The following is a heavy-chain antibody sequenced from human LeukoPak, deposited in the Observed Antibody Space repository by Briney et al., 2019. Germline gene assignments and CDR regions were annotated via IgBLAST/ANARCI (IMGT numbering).Heavy chain of an antibody. Sequence: PGGSLRLSCAASGFTVSSNYMTWVRQAPGKGLEWVSVIYSGGTTYYADSVKGRFTISRDNSKNTLNLQMSSLRAEDTAVYYCARVRGLLSGMDVWGKGTTVTVSS. V-gene: IGHV3-53*01. CDR3: ARVRGLLSGMDV. CDR2: IYSGGTT. J-gene: IGHJ6*04. D-gene: IGHD3/OR15-3a*01. CDR1: GFTVSSNY.